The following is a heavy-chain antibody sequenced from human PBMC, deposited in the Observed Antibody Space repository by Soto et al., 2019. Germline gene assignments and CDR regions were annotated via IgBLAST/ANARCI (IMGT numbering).Heavy chain of an antibody. CDR3: ARGPDSSSSYAGFTHAVTFDY. D-gene: IGHD6-13*01. V-gene: IGHV1-69*01. Sequence: QVQLVQSGAKVKKPGSSVKVSCKASGGTFSRYAISWVRQAPGQGLEWMGGIIPIFGTANYAQKFQGRVTITADESTSTAYMELSSLRSEDTAVYYCARGPDSSSSYAGFTHAVTFDYWGQGTLVTVSS. CDR1: GGTFSRYA. J-gene: IGHJ4*02. CDR2: IIPIFGTA.